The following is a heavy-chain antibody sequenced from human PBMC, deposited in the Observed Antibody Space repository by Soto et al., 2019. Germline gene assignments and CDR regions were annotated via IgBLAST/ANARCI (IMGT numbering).Heavy chain of an antibody. CDR3: ARSHRDNWGSPDYFDY. D-gene: IGHD7-27*01. Sequence: QVQLQESGPGLVKPSQTLSLTCTVSGGSIRSGGYYWSWIRQHPGKGLEWIGYIYYNGDTYYNPSLMSRVSISIDTSKNQFSLRLTSVTAADTAVYYCARSHRDNWGSPDYFDYWGQGTLVTVSS. J-gene: IGHJ4*02. CDR2: IYYNGDT. CDR1: GGSIRSGGYY. V-gene: IGHV4-31*03.